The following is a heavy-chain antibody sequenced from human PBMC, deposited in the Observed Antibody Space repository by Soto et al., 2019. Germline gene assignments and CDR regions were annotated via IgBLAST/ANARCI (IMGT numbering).Heavy chain of an antibody. CDR3: AGGTPNWFDP. CDR1: GGSISSGGYY. CDR2: IYYSGST. Sequence: PSETLSLTCTVSGGSISSGGYYWSWIRQHPGKGLEWIGYIYYSGSTYYNPSLKSRVTISVDTSNNQFSLKLSSVTAADTAVYYCAGGTPNWFDPWGQGTLVTVSA. J-gene: IGHJ5*02. D-gene: IGHD1-1*01. V-gene: IGHV4-31*03.